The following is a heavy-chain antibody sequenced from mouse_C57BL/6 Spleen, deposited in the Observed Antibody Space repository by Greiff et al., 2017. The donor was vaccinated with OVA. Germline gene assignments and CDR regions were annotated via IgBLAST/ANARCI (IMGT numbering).Heavy chain of an antibody. J-gene: IGHJ4*01. CDR3: ARDEGTVVKDY. CDR2: SRNKANDYTT. Sequence: EVKLVESGGGLVQSGRSLRLSCATSGFTFSDFYMEWVRQAPGKGLEWIAASRNKANDYTTEYSASVKGRFIVSRDTSQSILYLQMNALRAEDTAIYYCARDEGTVVKDYWGQGTSVTVSS. CDR1: GFTFSDFY. D-gene: IGHD1-1*01. V-gene: IGHV7-1*01.